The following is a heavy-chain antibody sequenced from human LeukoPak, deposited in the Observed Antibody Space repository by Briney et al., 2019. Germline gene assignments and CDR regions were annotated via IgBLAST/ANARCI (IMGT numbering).Heavy chain of an antibody. J-gene: IGHJ5*02. CDR3: ARVALRVDIVVVPAAMLVWFDP. Sequence: PSETLSLTCTVPGYSISSGFYWGWIRQPPGKGLEWIGSIYHSGSTYYNPSLKSRVTISVDTSKNQFSLKLSSVTAADTAVYYCARVALRVDIVVVPAAMLVWFDPWGQGTLVTVSS. CDR1: GYSISSGFY. CDR2: IYHSGST. V-gene: IGHV4-38-2*02. D-gene: IGHD2-2*03.